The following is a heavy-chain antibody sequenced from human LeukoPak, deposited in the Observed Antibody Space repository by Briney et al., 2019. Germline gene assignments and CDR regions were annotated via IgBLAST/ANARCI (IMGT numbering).Heavy chain of an antibody. CDR2: IYYSGST. CDR1: GGSISSSSYY. J-gene: IGHJ5*02. CDR3: ARVIASGNWFDP. D-gene: IGHD2-21*01. Sequence: SSETLSLTCTVSGGSISSSSYYWGWIRQPPGKGLEWIGSIYYSGSTYYNPSLKSRVTISVDTSKSQFSLKLSSVTAADTAVYYCARVIASGNWFDPWGQGTLVTVSS. V-gene: IGHV4-39*01.